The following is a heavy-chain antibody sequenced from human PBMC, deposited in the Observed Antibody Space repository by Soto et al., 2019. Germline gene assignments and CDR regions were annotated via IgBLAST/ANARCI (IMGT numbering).Heavy chain of an antibody. CDR1: GFTFNTYG. CDR3: AKDRAYGAASYYLDY. CDR2: ISYDGSNK. Sequence: GGSLRLSCTTSGFTFNTYGMYWVRQAPGKGLEWVAAISYDGSNKYHADSVRGRFAISRDNSRNPLYLQMNGLRAEDTAIYCCAKDRAYGAASYYLDYWGQGTLVTVSS. V-gene: IGHV3-30*18. J-gene: IGHJ4*02. D-gene: IGHD4-17*01.